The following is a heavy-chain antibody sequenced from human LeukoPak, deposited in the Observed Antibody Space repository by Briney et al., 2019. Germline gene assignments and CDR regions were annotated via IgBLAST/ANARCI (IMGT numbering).Heavy chain of an antibody. V-gene: IGHV1-69*05. CDR2: IIPIFGTA. Sequence: GASVKVCCKASGGTFSSYAISWVRQAPGQGLEWMGRIIPIFGTANYAQKFQGRVTITTDESTSTAYMELSSLRSEDTAVYYCARDSPPLLSRGSSGLGYFDLWGRGTLVTVSS. CDR3: ARDSPPLLSRGSSGLGYFDL. D-gene: IGHD6-6*01. CDR1: GGTFSSYA. J-gene: IGHJ2*01.